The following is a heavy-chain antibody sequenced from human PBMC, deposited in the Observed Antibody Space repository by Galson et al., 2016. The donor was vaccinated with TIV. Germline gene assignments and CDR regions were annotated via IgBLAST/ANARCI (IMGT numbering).Heavy chain of an antibody. Sequence: SLRLSCAASGFIVDDNYMTWIRQAPGKGLEWVSVIYGDGRTYYTDSVRGRFTISRDSSKNTLYLQMNSLRAEDTAVYYCARDRCYDARGYYYYYYGMDVWGQGTTVTVSS. CDR3: ARDRCYDARGYYYYYYGMDV. CDR1: GFIVDDNY. CDR2: IYGDGRT. D-gene: IGHD3-22*01. J-gene: IGHJ6*02. V-gene: IGHV3-53*01.